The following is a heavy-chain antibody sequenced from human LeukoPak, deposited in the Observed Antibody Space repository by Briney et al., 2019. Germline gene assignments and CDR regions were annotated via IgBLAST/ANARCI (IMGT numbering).Heavy chain of an antibody. CDR3: ARRLNYGDYGNDY. J-gene: IGHJ4*02. V-gene: IGHV3-21*01. D-gene: IGHD4-17*01. CDR1: EFTFSSYS. CDR2: ISSSSRYI. Sequence: PGGSLRLSCAASEFTFSSYSMNWVRQAPGKGLEWVSTISSSSRYIYFADSVKGRLTISRDNAKNSLYLQMNSLRAEDTAVCYCARRLNYGDYGNDYWGQGTLVTVSS.